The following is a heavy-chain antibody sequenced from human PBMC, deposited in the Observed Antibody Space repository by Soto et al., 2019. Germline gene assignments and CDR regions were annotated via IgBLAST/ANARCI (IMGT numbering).Heavy chain of an antibody. D-gene: IGHD6-13*01. CDR2: VNTYNGNP. CDR1: GYTFTNNA. V-gene: IGHV1-18*01. J-gene: IGHJ4*02. Sequence: QVQLVQSGGELKKPGASVKVSCKASGYTFTNNAISWVRQAPGRGLEWMGWVNTYNGNPNYAQIFQGRVTMTTDTSTGTAYMELRSLKSDDSAIYYCARDSQYSTSWQRFDSWGQGTLVTVSA. CDR3: ARDSQYSTSWQRFDS.